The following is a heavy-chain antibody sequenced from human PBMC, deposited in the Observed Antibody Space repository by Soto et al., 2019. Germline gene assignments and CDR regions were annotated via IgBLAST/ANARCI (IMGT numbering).Heavy chain of an antibody. CDR1: GGTFSSYA. D-gene: IGHD3-22*01. V-gene: IGHV1-69*01. CDR2: IIPMFGTA. CDR3: ACSRPSYYYDSSGYSYYFDY. J-gene: IGHJ4*02. Sequence: QVQLVQSGAEVQKPGSSVKVSCKASGGTFSSYAISWVRQAPGQGLEWMGGIIPMFGTANYAQKFQGRVMITADESTSTAYMELSSLRSEDTAVYYCACSRPSYYYDSSGYSYYFDYWGQGTQVTVSS.